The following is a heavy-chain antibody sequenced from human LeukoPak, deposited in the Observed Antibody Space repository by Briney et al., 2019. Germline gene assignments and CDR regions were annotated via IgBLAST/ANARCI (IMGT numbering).Heavy chain of an antibody. Sequence: SETLSLTCTVSGDSINSLDLWSWVRQPPGKGLEWIGETYLSGTTHSNPSVKSRVTISIDKSKNQFFLNLSSVTAADTAVYYCAGLVGRYSSGLYYYYFDYWGQGTLVTVSS. D-gene: IGHD3-22*01. V-gene: IGHV4-4*02. J-gene: IGHJ4*02. CDR1: GDSINSLDL. CDR2: TYLSGTT. CDR3: AGLVGRYSSGLYYYYFDY.